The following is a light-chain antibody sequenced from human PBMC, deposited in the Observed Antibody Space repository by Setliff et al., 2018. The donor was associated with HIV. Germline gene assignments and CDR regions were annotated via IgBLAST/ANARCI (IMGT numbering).Light chain of an antibody. J-gene: IGLJ1*01. CDR1: NIGSKS. V-gene: IGLV3-21*04. CDR2: YDT. Sequence: YELTQPPSVSVAPGKTARITCGGNNIGSKSVHWYQQKPGQAPVLVIYYDTDRPSGIPERFSGSNSGNTATLTISRVEAGDEADYYCQVWDSSSDHLYVFGTGTKV. CDR3: QVWDSSSDHLYV.